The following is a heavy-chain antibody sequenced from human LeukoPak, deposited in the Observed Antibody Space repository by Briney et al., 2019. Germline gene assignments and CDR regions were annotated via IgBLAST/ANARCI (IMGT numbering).Heavy chain of an antibody. Sequence: GSLRLSCAASGFTFSSYSMNWVRQAPGKGLEWVSSISSSSSYIYYADSVKGRFTISRDNAKNSLYLQMNSLRAEDTAVYYCAREGPSTEALNFDYWGQGTLVTVSS. V-gene: IGHV3-21*01. CDR1: GFTFSSYS. J-gene: IGHJ4*02. CDR3: AREGPSTEALNFDY. CDR2: ISSSSSYI.